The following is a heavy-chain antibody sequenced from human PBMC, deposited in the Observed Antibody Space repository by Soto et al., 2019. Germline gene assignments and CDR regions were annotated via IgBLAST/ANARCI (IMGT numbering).Heavy chain of an antibody. D-gene: IGHD3-3*01. J-gene: IGHJ6*03. CDR3: AKAFYDFWSGYYTFARMDV. CDR2: MSGSGGST. V-gene: IGHV3-23*01. CDR1: ACTFSGYA. Sequence: VVSLRHSCAAFACTFSGYAMSCVRQAQGKGLEWVSAMSGSGGSTYYADSVKGRFTSSTDNSKNTLYLQKNSLRAEDMAVYYCAKAFYDFWSGYYTFARMDVWGKGTTVTVSS.